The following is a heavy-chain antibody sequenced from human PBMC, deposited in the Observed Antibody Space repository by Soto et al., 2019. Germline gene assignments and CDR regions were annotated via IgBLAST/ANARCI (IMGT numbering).Heavy chain of an antibody. CDR3: ARGAGGNFYFDY. J-gene: IGHJ4*02. V-gene: IGHV4-31*03. Sequence: QVQLQESGPGLGKPSQTLSLTCTVSGGSINRGGYYWTWIRQHPGKGLEWIGSVYYSGSTNYNPSLKSRGTISVDTSKNQFSLKLSSVSAADTAVYYCARGAGGNFYFDYWGQGTLVTVSS. D-gene: IGHD2-21*02. CDR1: GGSINRGGYY. CDR2: VYYSGST.